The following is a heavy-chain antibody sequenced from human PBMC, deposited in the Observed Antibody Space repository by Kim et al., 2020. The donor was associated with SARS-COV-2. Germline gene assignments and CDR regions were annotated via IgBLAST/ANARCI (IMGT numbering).Heavy chain of an antibody. CDR2: ISSSSSYI. J-gene: IGHJ4*02. CDR1: GFTFSSYS. D-gene: IGHD3-10*01. Sequence: GGSLRLSCAASGFTFSSYSMNWVRQAPGKGLEWVSSISSSSSYIYYADSVKGRFTISRDNAKNSLYLQMNSLRAEDTAVYYCARDRNYYGSGSYTADYWGQGTLVTVSS. V-gene: IGHV3-21*01. CDR3: ARDRNYYGSGSYTADY.